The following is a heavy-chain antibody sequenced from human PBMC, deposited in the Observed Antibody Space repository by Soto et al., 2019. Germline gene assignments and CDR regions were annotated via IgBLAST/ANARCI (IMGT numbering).Heavy chain of an antibody. CDR3: ARRGYGSGWPNVYMDV. CDR2: ISNNGAHT. CDR1: GFTFSNYE. Sequence: EAKLVESGGGLVQPGGSLRLSCAASGFTFSNYEMHWVRQAPGKGLEYVSGISNNGAHTDYAKSVKGRFTISRDSSENTLYLQMGRLIAEDMALYYCARRGYGSGWPNVYMDVWGKGTTVTVS. J-gene: IGHJ6*03. V-gene: IGHV3-64*01. D-gene: IGHD6-25*01.